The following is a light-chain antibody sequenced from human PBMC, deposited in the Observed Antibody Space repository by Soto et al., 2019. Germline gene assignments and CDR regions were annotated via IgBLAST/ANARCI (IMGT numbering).Light chain of an antibody. V-gene: IGKV1-5*01. J-gene: IGKJ2*01. CDR3: QQHSTYPYT. Sequence: GDRVTMTCRASQSISSWLAWYQQKPGRAPKLLIYDVFSLESGVPSRFSGSGSGTEFTLTITSLQPDDFATYYCQQHSTYPYTFGQGTKLEIK. CDR2: DVF. CDR1: QSISSW.